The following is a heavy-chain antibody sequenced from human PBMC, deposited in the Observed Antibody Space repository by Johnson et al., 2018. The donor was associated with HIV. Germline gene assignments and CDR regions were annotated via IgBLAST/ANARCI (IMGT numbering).Heavy chain of an antibody. V-gene: IGHV3-15*01. CDR3: TAALRVKGI. J-gene: IGHJ3*02. CDR2: IKSKTDDGTT. D-gene: IGHD2-15*01. CDR1: GFTFSNAW. Sequence: MQLVQSGGGLVKPGGSLRLSCAASGFTFSNAWMSWVRQAPGKGLEWVGRIKSKTDDGTTDYAAPVKGRFTISRDDSKNTLYLQMNSLKTEDTAVYYCTAALRVKGIWGQGTMVTVSS.